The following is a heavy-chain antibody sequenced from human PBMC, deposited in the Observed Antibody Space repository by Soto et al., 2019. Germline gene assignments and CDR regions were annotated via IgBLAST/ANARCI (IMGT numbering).Heavy chain of an antibody. D-gene: IGHD3-10*01. Sequence: GGSLRLSCAASGFTFSSYAMSWVRQAPGKGLEWVSAISGSGGSTYYADSVKGRFTISRDNSKNTLYLQMNSLRAEDTAVYYCAKGTINSTYYLNPGAFDIWGQGTMVTVSS. CDR3: AKGTINSTYYLNPGAFDI. V-gene: IGHV3-23*01. J-gene: IGHJ3*02. CDR2: ISGSGGST. CDR1: GFTFSSYA.